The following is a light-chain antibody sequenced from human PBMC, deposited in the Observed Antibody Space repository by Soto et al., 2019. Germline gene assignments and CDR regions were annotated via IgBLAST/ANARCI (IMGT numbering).Light chain of an antibody. V-gene: IGLV2-23*02. J-gene: IGLJ3*02. CDR2: EVT. CDR3: CSYAGSNTWV. Sequence: QSVLTQPASVSGSPGQSITISCTGTSSDVGSYNLVSWYQQHPGKAPKLMISEVTKRPSGVSNRFSGSKSGNTASLTISGLQAEDESDHYCCSYAGSNTWVFGGGTKLTVL. CDR1: SSDVGSYNL.